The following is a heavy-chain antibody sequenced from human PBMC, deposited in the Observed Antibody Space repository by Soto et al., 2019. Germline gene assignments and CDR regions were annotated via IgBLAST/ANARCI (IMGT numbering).Heavy chain of an antibody. V-gene: IGHV3-33*08. J-gene: IGHJ3*02. Sequence: QVQLVESGGGVVQPGRSLRLSCAASGFTFSSYGMHWVRQAPGQGLEWVSFIWYDGSNKYYADSVKGRFTISRDNSKNTLYLQMNSMRVEDTAVYYCARDLEKDGYNYDALDMWGQGTMVTVSS. D-gene: IGHD5-12*01. CDR3: ARDLEKDGYNYDALDM. CDR2: IWYDGSNK. CDR1: GFTFSSYG.